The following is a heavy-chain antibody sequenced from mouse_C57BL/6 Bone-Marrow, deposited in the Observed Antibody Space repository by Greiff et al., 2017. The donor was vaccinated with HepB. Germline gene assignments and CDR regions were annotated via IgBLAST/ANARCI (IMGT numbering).Heavy chain of an antibody. Sequence: QVQLQQPGAELVRPGSSVKLSCKASGYTFTSYWMHWVKQRPIQGLEWIGNIYPSDSETHYNQKFKDKATLTVDKSSSTAYMQLSSLTSEDSAVYYCAREYYSSSYSWYFDVWGTGTTVTVSS. CDR3: AREYYSSSYSWYFDV. CDR2: IYPSDSET. D-gene: IGHD1-1*01. CDR1: GYTFTSYW. J-gene: IGHJ1*03. V-gene: IGHV1-52*01.